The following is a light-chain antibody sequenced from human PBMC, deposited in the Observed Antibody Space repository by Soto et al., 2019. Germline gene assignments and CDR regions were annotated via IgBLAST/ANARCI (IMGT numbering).Light chain of an antibody. CDR3: QQYNNYSP. J-gene: IGKJ1*01. CDR1: QSISSW. CDR2: KAS. Sequence: DIHMTQSPSILSASVGERGTITCRASQSISSWLAWYQQKPGKAPNLLIHKASHLESGVPSRFSGSRSGTEFTLTIRSLQPDDFATYYCQQYNNYSPFGQGTKVDI. V-gene: IGKV1-5*03.